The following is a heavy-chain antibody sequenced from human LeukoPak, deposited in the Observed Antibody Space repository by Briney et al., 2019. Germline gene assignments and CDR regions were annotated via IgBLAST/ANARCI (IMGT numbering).Heavy chain of an antibody. J-gene: IGHJ6*03. CDR3: ARVHYGDYLYYYYYMDV. CDR1: GGSFSGYY. V-gene: IGHV4-34*01. Sequence: SETLSLTCAVYGGSFSGYYWSGIRHPPGKGREWIGQINHRGSTNYNPSLKSRVTISVDTSKNQFSLKLSSVTAAHTAVYYCARVHYGDYLYYYYYMDVWGKGTTVTVSS. CDR2: INHRGST. D-gene: IGHD4-17*01.